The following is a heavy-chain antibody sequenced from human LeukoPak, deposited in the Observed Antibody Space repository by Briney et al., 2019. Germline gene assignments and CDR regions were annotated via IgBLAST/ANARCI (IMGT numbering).Heavy chain of an antibody. CDR2: IYYSGST. J-gene: IGHJ3*02. D-gene: IGHD3-9*01. CDR1: GGSNSSYY. V-gene: IGHV4-59*01. Sequence: SETLSLTCTVSGGSNSSYYWSWIRQPPGKGLEWIGYIYYSGSTNYNPSLTSRVTISVDTSKNQFSLKLSSVTAADTAVYYCATHILTGYYDAFDIWGQGTMVTVSS. CDR3: ATHILTGYYDAFDI.